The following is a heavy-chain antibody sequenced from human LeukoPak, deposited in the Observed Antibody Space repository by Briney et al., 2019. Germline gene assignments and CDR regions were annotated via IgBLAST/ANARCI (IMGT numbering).Heavy chain of an antibody. J-gene: IGHJ4*02. CDR3: AKKAVAGSFHFDY. V-gene: IGHV3-23*01. CDR2: ISGSGGST. D-gene: IGHD6-19*01. Sequence: GGSLRLSCAASGFTFSNYAMSWVRQSPGKGLEWVSTISGSGGSTYYADSVKGRFTTSRDNSKNTLYLQVNSLRAEDTAVFYCAKKAVAGSFHFDYWGQGALVTVPS. CDR1: GFTFSNYA.